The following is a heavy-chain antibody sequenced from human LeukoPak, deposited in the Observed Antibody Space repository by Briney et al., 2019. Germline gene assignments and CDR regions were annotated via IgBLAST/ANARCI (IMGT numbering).Heavy chain of an antibody. CDR3: ARPHIAVAGYYFDD. D-gene: IGHD6-19*01. CDR2: VYYSGSA. CDR1: GASINFYY. J-gene: IGHJ4*02. V-gene: IGHV4-59*01. Sequence: PSETLSLTCTVSGASINFYYWSWVRQSPEEGLEWIGNVYYSGSANYNPSLQSRVTISVETSKNQFSLKLTSVTAADTAVYYCARPHIAVAGYYFDDWGQGALVTVSS.